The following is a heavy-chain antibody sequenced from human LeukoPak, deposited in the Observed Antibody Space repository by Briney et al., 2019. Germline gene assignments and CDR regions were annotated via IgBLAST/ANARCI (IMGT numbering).Heavy chain of an antibody. CDR2: IYYSGST. CDR1: GGSISSSSYY. V-gene: IGHV4-39*07. Sequence: SETLSLTCTVSGGSISSSSYYWSWIRQPPGKGLEWIGSIYYSGSTYYNPSLKSRVTISVDTSKNQFSLKLSSVTAADTAVYYCARDRSRVVRGVITHRRFDYWGQGTLVTVSS. J-gene: IGHJ4*02. D-gene: IGHD3-10*01. CDR3: ARDRSRVVRGVITHRRFDY.